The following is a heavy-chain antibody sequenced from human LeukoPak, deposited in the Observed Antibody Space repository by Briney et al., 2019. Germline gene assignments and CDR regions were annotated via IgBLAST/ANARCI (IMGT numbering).Heavy chain of an antibody. CDR1: GYSFSSGYY. CDR2: MYHSGTT. J-gene: IGHJ4*02. V-gene: IGHV4-38-2*02. Sequence: SETLSLTCSVSGYSFSSGYYWGWIRQPPGKGLEWIGSMYHSGTTYYNPSLKSRVTLSVDTSKNQFSLKLSSVTAADTAVYYCAGQYTGYDAFDYWGQGTLVTVSS. CDR3: AGQYTGYDAFDY. D-gene: IGHD5-12*01.